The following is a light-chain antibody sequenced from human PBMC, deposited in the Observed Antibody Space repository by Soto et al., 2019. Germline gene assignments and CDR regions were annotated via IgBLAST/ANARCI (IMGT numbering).Light chain of an antibody. CDR3: SSYTSSSTLDV. V-gene: IGLV2-14*01. J-gene: IGLJ1*01. CDR2: EVS. Sequence: QSALTQPASVSGSPGQSITISCTGTSSDVGGYNYVSWYQQHPGKAPKLMIYEVSNRPSGVSNRFSGSTSGNTASLTISGLPAEDDADYYCSSYTSSSTLDVFGAGTKVTVL. CDR1: SSDVGGYNY.